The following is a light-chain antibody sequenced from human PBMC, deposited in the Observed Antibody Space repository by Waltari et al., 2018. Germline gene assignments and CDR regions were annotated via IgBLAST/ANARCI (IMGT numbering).Light chain of an antibody. CDR3: QQYDNLPIT. Sequence: DIQMTQSPSSLSASVRDRVTITCQASQDISNYLNWYQQKPGKAHKLLIYDASKLETGVPSRFSGSGSGTDFTFTISSLQPEDIATYYCQQYDNLPITFGPGTKVDIK. CDR2: DAS. CDR1: QDISNY. J-gene: IGKJ3*01. V-gene: IGKV1-33*01.